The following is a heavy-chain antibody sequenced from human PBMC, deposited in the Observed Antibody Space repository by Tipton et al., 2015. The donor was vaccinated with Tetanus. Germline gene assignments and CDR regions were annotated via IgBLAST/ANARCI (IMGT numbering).Heavy chain of an antibody. CDR1: GFPFHSYH. V-gene: IGHV3-48*02. D-gene: IGHD4-17*01. J-gene: IGHJ4*02. Sequence: SLRLSCATSGFPFHSYHMAWVRQAPGKGLEWISYIGDATVTQYADSVRGRFTVSRDNAENSLFLQMTGLRHEDTAVYFCARVIRRSMIGYGVFDSWGQGVLVAVSS. CDR3: ARVIRRSMIGYGVFDS. CDR2: IGDATVT.